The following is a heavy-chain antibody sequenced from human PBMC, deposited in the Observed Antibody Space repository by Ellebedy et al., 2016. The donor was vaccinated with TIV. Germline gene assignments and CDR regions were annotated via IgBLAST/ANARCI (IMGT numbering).Heavy chain of an antibody. Sequence: GGSLRLSXVASKFTFSNFAMHWVRQAPGKGLEWVATFSDDDKSIHYTESVKGRFTISRDNSRNTVYLQMNGLRADDTAVYYCAKDLYKGNGYDFIFDYWGQGTLVTVSS. V-gene: IGHV3-30*18. CDR1: KFTFSNFA. CDR2: FSDDDKSI. D-gene: IGHD3-3*01. CDR3: AKDLYKGNGYDFIFDY. J-gene: IGHJ4*02.